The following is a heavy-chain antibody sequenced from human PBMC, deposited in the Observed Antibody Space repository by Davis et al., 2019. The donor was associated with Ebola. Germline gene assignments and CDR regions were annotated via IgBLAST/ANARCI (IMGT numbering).Heavy chain of an antibody. V-gene: IGHV3-33*01. CDR3: ARGGAGYYDSSGYSNFDY. D-gene: IGHD3-22*01. CDR2: IWYDGSNK. Sequence: PGGSLRLSCAASGFTFSSYAMHWVRQAPGKGLEWVAVIWYDGSNKYYADSVKGRFTISRDNSKNTLYLQMNSLRAEDTAVYYCARGGAGYYDSSGYSNFDYWGQGTLVTVSS. CDR1: GFTFSSYA. J-gene: IGHJ4*02.